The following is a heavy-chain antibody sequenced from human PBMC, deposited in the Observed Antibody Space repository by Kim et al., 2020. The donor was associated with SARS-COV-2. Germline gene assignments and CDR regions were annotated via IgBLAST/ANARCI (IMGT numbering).Heavy chain of an antibody. Sequence: KDRFTISRDDSKNTLYLQMNSLKTEDTAVYYCTTAQIVVVPAAIDGAFDIWGQGTMVTVSS. CDR3: TTAQIVVVPAAIDGAFDI. D-gene: IGHD2-2*01. V-gene: IGHV3-15*01. J-gene: IGHJ3*02.